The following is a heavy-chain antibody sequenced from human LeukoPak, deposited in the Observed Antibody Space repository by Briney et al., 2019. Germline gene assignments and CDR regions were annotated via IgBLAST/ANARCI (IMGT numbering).Heavy chain of an antibody. V-gene: IGHV3-21*01. Sequence: GGSLRLSCASSGFTFSSYSMNWVRQAPGKGLEWVSSISSSSSYIYYADSVKGRFTISRDNAKNSLYLQMNSLRAEDTAVYYCARDGKSSSWYDYWGQGTLVTVSS. J-gene: IGHJ4*02. CDR3: ARDGKSSSWYDY. D-gene: IGHD6-13*01. CDR2: ISSSSSYI. CDR1: GFTFSSYS.